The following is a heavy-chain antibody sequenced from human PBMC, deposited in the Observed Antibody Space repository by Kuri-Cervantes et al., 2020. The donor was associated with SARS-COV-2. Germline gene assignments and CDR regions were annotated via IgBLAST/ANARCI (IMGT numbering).Heavy chain of an antibody. V-gene: IGHV3-21*04. CDR2: ISRSGGKI. D-gene: IGHD1-1*01. J-gene: IGHJ4*01. CDR3: ARPYNWGRQ. CDR1: GFTFSSYN. Sequence: GESLKISCAASGFTFSSYNMNWLRQAPGKGLEWVPSISRSGGKIYYADSVKGRLTISRDNAKNSVFLQMNSLRAEDTAVYFCARPYNWGRQWGHGTLVTVSS.